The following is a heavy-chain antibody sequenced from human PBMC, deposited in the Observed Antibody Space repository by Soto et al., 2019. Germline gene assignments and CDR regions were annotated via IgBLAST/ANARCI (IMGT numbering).Heavy chain of an antibody. J-gene: IGHJ1*01. V-gene: IGHV1-69*02. CDR1: GGTFSSYT. CDR2: IIPILGIA. Sequence: QVQLVQSGAEVKKPGSSVKVSCKASGGTFSSYTISWVRQAPGQGLEWMGRIIPILGIANYAQKFQGRVTITADKSTSTAYMEMSSLRSEDTAVYYCASCYDPGAEYFQHWGQGTLVTVSS. CDR3: ASCYDPGAEYFQH. D-gene: IGHD2-2*01.